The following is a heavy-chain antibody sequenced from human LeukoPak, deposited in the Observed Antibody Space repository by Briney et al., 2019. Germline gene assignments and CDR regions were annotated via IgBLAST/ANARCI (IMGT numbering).Heavy chain of an antibody. J-gene: IGHJ3*02. CDR2: ISGSGGST. CDR3: ARLGPIAVAGGMNAFDI. V-gene: IGHV3-23*01. Sequence: GGSLRLSCAASGFTFSSYAMSWVRQAPGKGLEWVSAISGSGGSTYYADSVKGRFTISRDNSKNTLYLQMNSLRAEDTAVYYCARLGPIAVAGGMNAFDIWGQGTMVTVSS. CDR1: GFTFSSYA. D-gene: IGHD6-19*01.